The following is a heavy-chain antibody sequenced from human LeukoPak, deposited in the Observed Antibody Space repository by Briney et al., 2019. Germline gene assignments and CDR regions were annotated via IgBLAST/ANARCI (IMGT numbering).Heavy chain of an antibody. CDR2: MYYSGST. V-gene: IGHV4-59*08. CDR1: GGSISGYY. CDR3: ARHFTYYYDSSGYPRDAFDI. Sequence: SETLSLTCTVSGGSISGYYWSWIRQSPGKGLVWIGYMYYSGSTNYNPSLESRITISIDMSNNQFSLTLSSVTAADTALYYCARHFTYYYDSSGYPRDAFDIWGQGTMVTVPS. D-gene: IGHD3-22*01. J-gene: IGHJ3*02.